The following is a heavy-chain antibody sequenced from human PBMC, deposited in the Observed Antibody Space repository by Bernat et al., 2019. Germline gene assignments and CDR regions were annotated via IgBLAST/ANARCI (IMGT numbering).Heavy chain of an antibody. Sequence: EVQLVESGGGLVQPGGSLRLSCAASGFTFSSYWMSWVRQAPGKGLEWVANIKQDGSEKSYVDSVKGRFTISRENAKNSLYLQMNSLRAEDTAVYYCARALPQRVLLWFRESSVMDVWGKGTTVTVSS. CDR3: ARALPQRVLLWFRESSVMDV. CDR1: GFTFSSYW. CDR2: IKQDGSEK. V-gene: IGHV3-7*03. J-gene: IGHJ6*04. D-gene: IGHD3-10*01.